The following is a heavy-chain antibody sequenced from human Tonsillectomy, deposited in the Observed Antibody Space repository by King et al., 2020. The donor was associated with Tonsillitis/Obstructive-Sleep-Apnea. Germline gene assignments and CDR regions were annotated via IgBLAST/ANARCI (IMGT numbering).Heavy chain of an antibody. CDR2: ISWDRSTT. J-gene: IGHJ4*02. D-gene: IGHD4-17*01. Sequence: QLVQSGGVVVQPGESLRLSCAASGFTFDDYTMHWVRHAPGKGLEWVSLISWDRSTTYYADSVKGRFTISRDNSKNSLYLQMNSLTTEDTALYYCAKGEWAVTSGCLFDYWGQGTLVTVSS. CDR1: GFTFDDYT. CDR3: AKGEWAVTSGCLFDY. V-gene: IGHV3-43*01.